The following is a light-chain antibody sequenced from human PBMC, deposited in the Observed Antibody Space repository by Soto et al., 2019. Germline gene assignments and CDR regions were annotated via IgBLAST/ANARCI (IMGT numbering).Light chain of an antibody. V-gene: IGKV1-39*01. CDR3: QQSYSTPRT. J-gene: IGKJ1*01. Sequence: DIPMTQSPSSLSASVGDRVTITCRASQSISSYLNWYQQKPGKAPKLLIYAASSLQSGVPSRFSGSGSGTDYTLTISSLQPEDFAPYSGQQSYSTPRTFGQGTKVEIK. CDR2: AAS. CDR1: QSISSY.